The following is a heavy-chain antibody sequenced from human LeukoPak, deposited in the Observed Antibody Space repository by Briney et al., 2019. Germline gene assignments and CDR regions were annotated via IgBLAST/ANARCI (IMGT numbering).Heavy chain of an antibody. CDR1: GFTFSSYA. J-gene: IGHJ4*02. D-gene: IGHD3-22*01. CDR2: ISGSGGST. Sequence: PGGSLRLSCAASGFTFSSYAMSWVRQAPGKGLEWVSAISGSGGSTYYADSVKGRFTISRDNSKNTLYLQMNSLRAEDTAVYYCAKDLYSSGYYYHLGYWGQGTLVTVSS. CDR3: AKDLYSSGYYYHLGY. V-gene: IGHV3-23*01.